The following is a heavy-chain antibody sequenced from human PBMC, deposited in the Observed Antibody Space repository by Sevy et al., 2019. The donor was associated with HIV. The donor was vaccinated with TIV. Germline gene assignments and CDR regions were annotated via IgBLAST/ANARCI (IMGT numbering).Heavy chain of an antibody. V-gene: IGHV3-7*01. J-gene: IGHJ2*01. D-gene: IGHD3-16*02. Sequence: GGSLRLSCAASGFTFSSYWMSWVRQAPGKGLEWVANIKQDGSEKYYVDSVKGRFTISRDNAKNSLYRKMNSLRAEDTAVYYCARDYDYVWGSYRLLGYFDLWGRGTLVTVSS. CDR1: GFTFSSYW. CDR3: ARDYDYVWGSYRLLGYFDL. CDR2: IKQDGSEK.